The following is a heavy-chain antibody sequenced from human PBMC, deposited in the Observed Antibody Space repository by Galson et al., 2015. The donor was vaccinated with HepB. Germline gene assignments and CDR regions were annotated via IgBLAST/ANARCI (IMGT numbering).Heavy chain of an antibody. D-gene: IGHD3-10*01. J-gene: IGHJ4*02. CDR3: AKANGYYGSGSYYNQYYFDY. V-gene: IGHV3-23*01. CDR2: ISGSGGST. Sequence: SLRLSCAASGFTFSSYAMSWVRQAPGKGLEWVSAISGSGGSTYYADSVKGRFTISRDNSKNTLYLQMNSLRAEDTAVYYCAKANGYYGSGSYYNQYYFDYWGQGTLVTVSS. CDR1: GFTFSSYA.